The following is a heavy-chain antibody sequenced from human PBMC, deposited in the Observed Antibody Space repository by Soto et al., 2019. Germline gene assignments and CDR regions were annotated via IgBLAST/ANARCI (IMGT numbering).Heavy chain of an antibody. J-gene: IGHJ4*02. CDR2: ISAYSGNT. CDR3: AREPAIAAAD. D-gene: IGHD6-13*01. Sequence: QVQLVQSGAEVKKPGASVKVSCKASGYTFTSYGISWVRQAPGQGLEWMGWISAYSGNTNDAQKLQGRVTRTTDAPASKAYMGLRSRRSDDTAVYYCAREPAIAAADWGQGTLVTVSS. V-gene: IGHV1-18*01. CDR1: GYTFTSYG.